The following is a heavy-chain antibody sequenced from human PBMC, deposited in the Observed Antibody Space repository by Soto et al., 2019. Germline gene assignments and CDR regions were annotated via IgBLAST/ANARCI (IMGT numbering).Heavy chain of an antibody. Sequence: PGGSLRLSCAAPGFTFSSYGMHWVRQAPGKGLEWVAVISYDGSNKYYADSVKGRFTISRDNSKNTLYLQMNSLRAEDTAVYYCASSGYSSRWRPNWFDPWGQGTLVTVSS. CDR3: ASSGYSSRWRPNWFDP. CDR2: ISYDGSNK. V-gene: IGHV3-30*03. J-gene: IGHJ5*02. D-gene: IGHD6-13*01. CDR1: GFTFSSYG.